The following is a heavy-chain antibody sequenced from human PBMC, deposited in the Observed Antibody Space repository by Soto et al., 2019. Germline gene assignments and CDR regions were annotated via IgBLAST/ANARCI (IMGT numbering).Heavy chain of an antibody. J-gene: IGHJ4*02. Sequence: GGSLRLSXTDSGFSFNPYAMDWVRQAPGKGLEWVARILYDGSKDYYADPVKGRFTISRDNSKNTLYLQMDRLRVEDTAVYFCAKGLALMADHWGQGTPVTVSS. D-gene: IGHD2-21*01. CDR1: GFSFNPYA. CDR3: AKGLALMADH. CDR2: ILYDGSKD. V-gene: IGHV3-30*18.